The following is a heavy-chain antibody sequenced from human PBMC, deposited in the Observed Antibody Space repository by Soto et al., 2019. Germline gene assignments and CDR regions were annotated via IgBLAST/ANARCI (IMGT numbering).Heavy chain of an antibody. CDR1: GYTFTSYA. Sequence: QVQLVQSGAEVKKPGASVKVSCKASGYTFTSYAMHWVRQAPGQRLEWMGWINAGNGNTKYSQKFQGRVTITRDTSASTAYMELSRLRSEDTAVYYCARGGAFCGSYYRPFDPWGQGTLVTVSS. CDR2: INAGNGNT. V-gene: IGHV1-3*01. D-gene: IGHD1-26*01. J-gene: IGHJ5*02. CDR3: ARGGAFCGSYYRPFDP.